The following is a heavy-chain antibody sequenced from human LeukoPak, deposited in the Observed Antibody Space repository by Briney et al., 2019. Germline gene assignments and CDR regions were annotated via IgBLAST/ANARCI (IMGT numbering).Heavy chain of an antibody. CDR3: ARPGIAVAGEFFDY. D-gene: IGHD6-19*01. J-gene: IGHJ4*02. V-gene: IGHV3-21*01. CDR2: IRSSSSYI. Sequence: GGSLRLSCAASGFTFSSYSMNWVRQAPGKGLEWVSFIRSSSSYIYYTDSVKGRFTISRDNAKNSLYLQMNSLRAEDTAVYYCARPGIAVAGEFFDYWGQGTLVTVSS. CDR1: GFTFSSYS.